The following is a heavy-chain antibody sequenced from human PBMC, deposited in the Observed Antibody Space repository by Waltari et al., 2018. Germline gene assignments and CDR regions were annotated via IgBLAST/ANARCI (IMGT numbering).Heavy chain of an antibody. V-gene: IGHV3-53*01. D-gene: IGHD5-12*01. Sequence: EVQLVESGGGLIQPGGSLRLSCAASGFNVFSNYMSWVRRAPGKGLEWVSVIYSGGGTTSYADSVKGRFTISRDDSRNIVYLQMNSLRADDTAVYYCARDRGASGYDFDYWGQGVLVTVSS. CDR1: GFNVFSNY. J-gene: IGHJ4*02. CDR3: ARDRGASGYDFDY. CDR2: IYSGGGTT.